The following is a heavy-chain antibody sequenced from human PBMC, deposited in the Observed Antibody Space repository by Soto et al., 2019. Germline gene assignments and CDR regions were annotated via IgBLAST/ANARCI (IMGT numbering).Heavy chain of an antibody. CDR3: ARVFLEWLPHYFDY. D-gene: IGHD3-3*01. Sequence: PSETLSLTYTVSGGSISSGDYYWSWIRQPPGKGLEWIGYIYYSGSTYYKQSLKSRVTISVDTSKNQFSLKLSSVTAADTAVYYCARVFLEWLPHYFDYWGQGTLVTSPQ. V-gene: IGHV4-30-4*01. CDR2: IYYSGST. J-gene: IGHJ4*02. CDR1: GGSISSGDYY.